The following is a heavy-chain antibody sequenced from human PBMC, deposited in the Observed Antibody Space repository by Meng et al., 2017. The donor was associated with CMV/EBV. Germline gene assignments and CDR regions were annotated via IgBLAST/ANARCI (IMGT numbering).Heavy chain of an antibody. Sequence: GESLKISCAASGFKFSDYVVQWVRQAPGKVPDWLATLSQDGTYTASADSVRGRFTISRDNSRNMLYLDMSSLRVDDTAVYFCVREFSRDVFFDHWGQGTLVTVSS. CDR1: GFKFSDYV. CDR2: LSQDGTYT. V-gene: IGHV3-30*04. D-gene: IGHD3-16*01. J-gene: IGHJ4*02. CDR3: VREFSRDVFFDH.